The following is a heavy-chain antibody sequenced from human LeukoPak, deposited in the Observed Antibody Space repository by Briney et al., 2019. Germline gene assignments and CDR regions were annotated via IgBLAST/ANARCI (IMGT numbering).Heavy chain of an antibody. CDR1: GFTFSSYG. J-gene: IGHJ5*02. V-gene: IGHV3-33*01. D-gene: IGHD3-3*01. CDR3: ARDGYDSWSGYPKTYNWFDP. Sequence: GGSLRLSCAASGFTFSSYGMHWVRQAPGKGLEWVAVIWYDGSNKYYADSVKGRFTISRDNSKNTLYLQMNSLRAEDTAVYYCARDGYDSWSGYPKTYNWFDPWGQGTLVTVSS. CDR2: IWYDGSNK.